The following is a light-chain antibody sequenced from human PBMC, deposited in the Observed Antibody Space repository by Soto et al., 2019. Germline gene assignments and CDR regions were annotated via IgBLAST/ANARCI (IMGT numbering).Light chain of an antibody. Sequence: EILLTQSPATLSLSPGERATLSCRASQSVSNYLAWYQQKPGQAPRLLIYDASSRATGVPDRLSGSGSGTDFTLTISRLEPEDSAVYYCQLYGRSITFGQGTRLEIK. CDR2: DAS. CDR3: QLYGRSIT. V-gene: IGKV3-20*01. CDR1: QSVSNY. J-gene: IGKJ5*01.